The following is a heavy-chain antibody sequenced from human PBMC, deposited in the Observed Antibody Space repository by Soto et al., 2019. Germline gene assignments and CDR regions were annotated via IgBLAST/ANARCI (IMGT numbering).Heavy chain of an antibody. D-gene: IGHD3-22*01. CDR2: ISGSGGST. Sequence: GGSLRLSCAASGFTFSSYAMSWVRQAPGKGLEWVSAISGSGGSTYYADSVKGRFTISRDNSKNTLYLQMNSLRAEDTAVYYCAKRSYYYYSSGYYYDYWGQGTLVTVSS. CDR1: GFTFSSYA. V-gene: IGHV3-23*01. CDR3: AKRSYYYYSSGYYYDY. J-gene: IGHJ4*02.